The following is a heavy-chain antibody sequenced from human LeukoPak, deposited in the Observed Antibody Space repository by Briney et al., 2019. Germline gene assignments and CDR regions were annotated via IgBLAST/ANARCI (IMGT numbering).Heavy chain of an antibody. CDR3: AKSDSSGFRGYWYFDL. Sequence: PGGSLRLSCAASGFTFSSYAMSWVRQAPGKGLEWVSAISGSGGSTYYADSVKGRFTISRDNSKNTLYLQMNSLRAEDTAVYYCAKSDSSGFRGYWYFDLWGRGTLVTVSS. J-gene: IGHJ2*01. CDR1: GFTFSSYA. D-gene: IGHD6-19*01. V-gene: IGHV3-23*01. CDR2: ISGSGGST.